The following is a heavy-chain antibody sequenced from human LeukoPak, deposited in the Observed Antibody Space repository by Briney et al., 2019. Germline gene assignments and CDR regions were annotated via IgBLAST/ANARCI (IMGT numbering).Heavy chain of an antibody. D-gene: IGHD3-10*01. CDR1: GGSFSGYY. Sequence: SETLSLTCAVYGGSFSGYYWSWIRQPPGKGLEWIGEINHSGSTNYNPSLKSRVTISVDTSKNQFSLKLSSVTAADTAVYYCARHLWFGEFSCYYYYYGMDVWGQGTTVTVSS. CDR2: INHSGST. J-gene: IGHJ6*02. CDR3: ARHLWFGEFSCYYYYYGMDV. V-gene: IGHV4-34*01.